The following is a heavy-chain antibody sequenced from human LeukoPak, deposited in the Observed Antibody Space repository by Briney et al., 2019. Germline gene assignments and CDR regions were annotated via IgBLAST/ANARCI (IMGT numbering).Heavy chain of an antibody. D-gene: IGHD6-19*01. V-gene: IGHV3-30*03. J-gene: IGHJ5*02. CDR2: MSYDGSNI. CDR3: ARDDGRSGWNVKWFDP. Sequence: PGRSLRLSCAVSGFRFSDSAMHWVRQAPGKGLEWVAVMSYDGSNIHYGDSVKGRFTISRDNSKNTLYLEMNSLRTDDTGIYYCARDDGRSGWNVKWFDPWGQGTLVTVSS. CDR1: GFRFSDSA.